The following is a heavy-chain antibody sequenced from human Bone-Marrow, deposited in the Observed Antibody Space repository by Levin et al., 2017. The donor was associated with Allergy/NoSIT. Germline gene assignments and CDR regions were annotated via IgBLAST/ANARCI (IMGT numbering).Heavy chain of an antibody. V-gene: IGHV4-39*01. Sequence: SETLSLTCSVSGGSISSYNYYWGWLRQPPGKGLEWIGSISYSGSTYYNPSLKSRVTISVDTSKNQFSLNLSSVTAADTAVYYCAKGSGVAVARSPHFDYWGQGILVTVSS. CDR1: GGSISSYNYY. J-gene: IGHJ4*02. CDR2: ISYSGST. CDR3: AKGSGVAVARSPHFDY. D-gene: IGHD6-19*01.